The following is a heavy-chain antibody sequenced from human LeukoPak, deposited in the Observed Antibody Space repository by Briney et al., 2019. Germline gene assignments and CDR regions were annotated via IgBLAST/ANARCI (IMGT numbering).Heavy chain of an antibody. Sequence: ASVKVSCKASGYTFTSYGISWVRQAPGQGLEWMGWISAYNGNTNYAQKLQGRVTMTTDTSTSTAYMELRSLRSDDTAVYYCARDSSGWGSYYYYMDVWGKGTTVTISS. D-gene: IGHD6-19*01. V-gene: IGHV1-18*01. CDR2: ISAYNGNT. CDR3: ARDSSGWGSYYYYMDV. CDR1: GYTFTSYG. J-gene: IGHJ6*03.